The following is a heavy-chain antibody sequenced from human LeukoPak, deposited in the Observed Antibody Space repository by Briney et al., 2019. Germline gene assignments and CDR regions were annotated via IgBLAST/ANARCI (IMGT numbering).Heavy chain of an antibody. D-gene: IGHD5-12*01. J-gene: IGHJ4*02. Sequence: GGSLRLSCVASGLTVSSNYMSWVRQAPGKGLEWVANIKQDGSEKYYVDSVKGRFTISRDNAKNSLYLQMNSLRAEDTAVYYCARGGYSGYDYFVWFDCWGQGTLVTVSS. CDR1: GLTVSSNY. CDR3: ARGGYSGYDYFVWFDC. V-gene: IGHV3-7*01. CDR2: IKQDGSEK.